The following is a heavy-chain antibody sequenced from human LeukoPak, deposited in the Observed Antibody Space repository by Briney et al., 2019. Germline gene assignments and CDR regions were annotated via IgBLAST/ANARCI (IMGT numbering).Heavy chain of an antibody. CDR2: INHSGST. V-gene: IGHV4-34*01. CDR1: GGSFSGYY. J-gene: IGHJ6*02. CDR3: ARVVPAAKPYYYYGMDV. Sequence: SETLSLTCAVYGGSFSGYYWSWIRQPPGKGLEWIGEINHSGSTNYNPSLKSRVTISVDTSKNQFSLKLSSVTAADTAVYYCARVVPAAKPYYYYGMDVWGQGTTVTVSS. D-gene: IGHD2-2*02.